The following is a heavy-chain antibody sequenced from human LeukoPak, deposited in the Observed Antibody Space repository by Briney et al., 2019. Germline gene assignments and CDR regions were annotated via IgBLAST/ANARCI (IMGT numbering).Heavy chain of an antibody. V-gene: IGHV5-51*01. CDR3: ARHLGYNYGNFDY. CDR2: IYPGDSDT. Sequence: GESLKISCKVSGYSFTNYWVGWVRQMPGKGLEWVGIIYPGDSDTRYSPSFQGQVTISADKSISTAYLQWSSLKASDTAMYYCARHLGYNYGNFDYWGQGTLVTVSS. J-gene: IGHJ4*02. D-gene: IGHD5-18*01. CDR1: GYSFTNYW.